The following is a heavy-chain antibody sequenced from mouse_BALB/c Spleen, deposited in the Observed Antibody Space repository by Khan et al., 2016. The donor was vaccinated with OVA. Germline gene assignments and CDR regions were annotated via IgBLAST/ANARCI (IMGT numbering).Heavy chain of an antibody. J-gene: IGHJ3*01. D-gene: IGHD1-1*01. CDR1: DYTFTDDY. CDR2: NYPDNGNT. V-gene: IGHV1-77*01. Sequence: QVQLQQSGAELARPGASVKLSCKATDYTFTDDYINWVKQRTGRGLEWIGDNYPDNGNTYYNENFKGKATLTADKSYSPAFMHLSSLTSEDSAVYICTRSGVGSFAFWGQGTLVTVSA. CDR3: TRSGVGSFAF.